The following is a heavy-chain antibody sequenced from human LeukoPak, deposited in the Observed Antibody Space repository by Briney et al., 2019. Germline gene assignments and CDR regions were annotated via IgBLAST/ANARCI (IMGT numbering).Heavy chain of an antibody. CDR1: GGSISSYY. J-gene: IGHJ5*02. CDR3: AREGIIVVVPAAGRGWFDP. V-gene: IGHV4-59*12. Sequence: SETLSLTCSVSGGSISSYYWSWIRQPPGRGLEWIGYIYYSGRTSYNPSLKSRVTISLDTSKNQFSLRLSSVTAADTAVYYCAREGIIVVVPAAGRGWFDPWGQGTLVTVSS. CDR2: IYYSGRT. D-gene: IGHD2-2*01.